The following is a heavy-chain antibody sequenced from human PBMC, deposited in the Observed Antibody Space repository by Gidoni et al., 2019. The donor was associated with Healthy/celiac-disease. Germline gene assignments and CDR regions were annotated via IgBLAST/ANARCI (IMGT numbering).Heavy chain of an antibody. CDR3: AREISSSGYFDY. CDR1: GFTFRSYW. CDR2: IKQDGSEK. D-gene: IGHD3-22*01. Sequence: EVQLVESGGGLVQPGGSLRLSCAASGFTFRSYWMSWVRQAPGKGLEWVANIKQDGSEKYYVDSVKGRFTISRDNAKNSLYLQMNSLRAEDTAVYYCAREISSSGYFDYWGQGTLVTVSS. V-gene: IGHV3-7*03. J-gene: IGHJ4*02.